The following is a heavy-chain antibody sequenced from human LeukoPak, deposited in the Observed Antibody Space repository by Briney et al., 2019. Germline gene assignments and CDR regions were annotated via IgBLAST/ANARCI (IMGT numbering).Heavy chain of an antibody. V-gene: IGHV3-30*18. D-gene: IGHD4-17*01. CDR2: ISKGGNNK. J-gene: IGHJ6*02. CDR1: GFTFSSYG. CDR3: AKDAEHDYGDYYYYYDMDV. Sequence: GGSLRLSCAAAGFTFSSYGMHWVRQAPGKGLEWVALISKGGNNKYYAGSVKGRITISRDNSKNTLYLQMNSLRAEDTAVYYCAKDAEHDYGDYYYYYDMDVWGQGTTVTVSS.